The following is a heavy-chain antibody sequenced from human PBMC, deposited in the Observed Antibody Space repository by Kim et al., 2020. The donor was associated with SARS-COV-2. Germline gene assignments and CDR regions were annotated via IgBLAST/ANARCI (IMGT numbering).Heavy chain of an antibody. CDR2: INHSGST. J-gene: IGHJ4*02. CDR3: ARAGRRWLVRPLFFYFDY. D-gene: IGHD6-19*01. Sequence: SETLSLTCAVYGGSFSGYYWSWIRQPPGKGLEWIGEINHSGSTNYNPSLKSRVTISVDTSKNQFPLKLSSVTAADTAVYYCARAGRRWLVRPLFFYFDYWGQGTLVTVSS. CDR1: GGSFSGYY. V-gene: IGHV4-34*01.